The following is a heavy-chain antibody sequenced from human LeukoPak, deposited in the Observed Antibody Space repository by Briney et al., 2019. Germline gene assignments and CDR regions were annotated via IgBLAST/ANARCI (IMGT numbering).Heavy chain of an antibody. CDR1: GYTFTGYY. CDR3: ARDLLFRVVVAGPWAFDI. CDR2: INPNSGGT. V-gene: IGHV1-2*02. Sequence: ASVKVSCKASGYTFTGYYMHWVRQATGQGLEWMGWINPNSGGTNYTQKFQGRVTMTRDTSISTAYMELSRLRSDDTAVYFCARDLLFRVVVAGPWAFDIWGQGTMVTVSS. D-gene: IGHD6-19*01. J-gene: IGHJ3*02.